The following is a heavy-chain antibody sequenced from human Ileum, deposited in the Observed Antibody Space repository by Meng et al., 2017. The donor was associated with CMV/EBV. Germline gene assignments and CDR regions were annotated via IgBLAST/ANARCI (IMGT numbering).Heavy chain of an antibody. V-gene: IGHV6-1*01. J-gene: IGHJ2*01. Sequence: PRLRNPSPTLPLTCASSWDGFSSSGSICNWIRQSPSRGLEWLRKTYYKSKWYNDYAPSVKSRITVKPDTSKNQFSRQLNSVTPEDTAVYYCARENGYEWYFDFWGRGTLVTVSS. CDR3: ARENGYEWYFDF. CDR1: WDGFSSSGSI. CDR2: TYYKSKWYN. D-gene: IGHD6-13*01.